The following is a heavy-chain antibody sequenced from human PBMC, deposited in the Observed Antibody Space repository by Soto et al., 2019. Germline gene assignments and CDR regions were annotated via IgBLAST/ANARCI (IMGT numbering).Heavy chain of an antibody. J-gene: IGHJ6*02. CDR2: FNPANGRT. D-gene: IGHD2-21*01. Sequence: ASVKVSCKASGYRFISYYVHWVRQAPGQGLEWTAVFNPANGRTTYAETFHGRITITTDTSTSTLFMELSSLRSEDTAVYFCARDISRRQTYYGMDVWGQGTTVTVSS. CDR1: GYRFISYY. CDR3: ARDISRRQTYYGMDV. V-gene: IGHV1-46*01.